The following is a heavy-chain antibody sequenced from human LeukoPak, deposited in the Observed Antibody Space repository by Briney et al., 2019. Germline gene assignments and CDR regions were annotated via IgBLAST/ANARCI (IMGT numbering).Heavy chain of an antibody. V-gene: IGHV3-30*04. Sequence: GGSLRLSCAASGFTFSSYAMHWVRQAPGKGLGWVAVISYDGSNKYYADSVKGRFTISRDNSKNTLYLQMNSLRAEDTAVYYCARDDWYYDILTGYYRVRYYGMDVWGQGTTVTVSS. D-gene: IGHD3-9*01. J-gene: IGHJ6*02. CDR2: ISYDGSNK. CDR1: GFTFSSYA. CDR3: ARDDWYYDILTGYYRVRYYGMDV.